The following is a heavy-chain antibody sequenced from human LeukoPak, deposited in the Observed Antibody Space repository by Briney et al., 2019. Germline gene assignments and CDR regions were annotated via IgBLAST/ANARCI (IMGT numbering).Heavy chain of an antibody. Sequence: WGSLRLSCAASGFAFTSYAMNWVRQAPGKGLEWVSVISGSGGSIYYTESVKGRFTISKDKAKNTMDLQMNSLRAEDTAVYYCAREVYSYPWYPHRGGFDFWGQGAMVTVSS. CDR2: ISGSGGSI. V-gene: IGHV3-23*01. CDR1: GFAFTSYA. D-gene: IGHD3-16*02. CDR3: AREVYSYPWYPHRGGFDF. J-gene: IGHJ3*01.